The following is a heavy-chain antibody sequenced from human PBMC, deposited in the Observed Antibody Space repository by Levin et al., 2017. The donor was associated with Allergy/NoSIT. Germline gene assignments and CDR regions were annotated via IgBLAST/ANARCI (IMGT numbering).Heavy chain of an antibody. D-gene: IGHD1-26*01. CDR1: GFPFRSPW. V-gene: IGHV3-7*01. J-gene: IGHJ4*02. Sequence: LSLTCAASGFPFRSPWMTWVRQAPGKGLEWVANIKQDGTEKYYVDSVKGRFTISRDNAKNSLYLQMNSLRVEDTAVYYCAREVGQPDYWGQGTLVTVSS. CDR3: AREVGQPDY. CDR2: IKQDGTEK.